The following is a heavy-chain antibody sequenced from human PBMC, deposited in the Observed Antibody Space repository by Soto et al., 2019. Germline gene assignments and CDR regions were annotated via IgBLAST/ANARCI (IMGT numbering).Heavy chain of an antibody. CDR2: ISYDGSKS. Sequence: PGGSLRLSCAASGFTFSTSAMHWVRQAPGKGLEWMTVISYDGSKSHYADSVKGRFTISRDNSKNTLYLQMNSLRADDTALYYCARDSYSSGYLCSPRDWRQGVQVTVSS. D-gene: IGHD5-18*01. J-gene: IGHJ4*02. CDR3: ARDSYSSGYLCSPRD. CDR1: GFTFSTSA. V-gene: IGHV3-30-3*01.